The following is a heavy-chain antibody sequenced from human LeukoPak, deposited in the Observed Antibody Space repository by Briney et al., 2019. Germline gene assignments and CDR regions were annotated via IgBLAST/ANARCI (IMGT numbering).Heavy chain of an antibody. CDR3: ARLGFKWLPDY. CDR1: GGSISTYY. CDR2: IYYSGST. V-gene: IGHV4-59*12. Sequence: SETLSLTCTVSGGSISTYYWSWIRQPPGKGLEWIGYIYYSGSTYYNPSLKSRVTISVDTSKNQFSLKLSSVTAADTAVYYCARLGFKWLPDYWGQGTLVTVSS. J-gene: IGHJ4*02. D-gene: IGHD5-12*01.